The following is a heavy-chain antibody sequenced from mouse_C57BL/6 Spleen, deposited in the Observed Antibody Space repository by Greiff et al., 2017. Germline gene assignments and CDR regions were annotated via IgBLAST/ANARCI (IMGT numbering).Heavy chain of an antibody. CDR2: IDPSDSYT. CDR3: ARSDYGAMDY. CDR1: GYTFTSYW. D-gene: IGHD1-1*02. Sequence: VQLQQPGAELVMPGASVKLSCKASGYTFTSYWMHWVKQRPGQGLEWIGEIDPSDSYTNYNQKFKGKSTLTADKSSSTAYMQLSSLTSEDSAVYFCARSDYGAMDYWGQGTSVTVSS. V-gene: IGHV1-69*01. J-gene: IGHJ4*01.